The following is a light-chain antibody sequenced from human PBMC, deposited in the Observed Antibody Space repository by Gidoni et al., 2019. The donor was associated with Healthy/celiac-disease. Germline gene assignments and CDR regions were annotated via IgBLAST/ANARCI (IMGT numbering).Light chain of an antibody. Sequence: EIVMTQSPATLSVSPGERATRSCRASQSVSSNLAWYQQKPGQAPRLLSYGASTRATGIPARFSGSGPGTEFTLTISSLQSEDFAVDYCQQYNNWPTFTVGPGIKVDIK. CDR3: QQYNNWPTFT. J-gene: IGKJ3*01. CDR2: GAS. V-gene: IGKV3-15*01. CDR1: QSVSSN.